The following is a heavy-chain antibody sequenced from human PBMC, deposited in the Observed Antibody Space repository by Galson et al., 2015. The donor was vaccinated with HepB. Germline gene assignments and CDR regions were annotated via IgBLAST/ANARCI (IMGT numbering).Heavy chain of an antibody. J-gene: IGHJ4*02. D-gene: IGHD6-6*01. Sequence: SLRLSCAVSGFTFSTFAMSWIRQAPGEGLKWVSSITSGGGDTYYSDSVKGRFTISRDNSKNLMFLQMNNLRAADTAIYFCAKDLRGRSSSYYFDYWGQGALVTVSS. CDR1: GFTFSTFA. CDR3: AKDLRGRSSSYYFDY. V-gene: IGHV3-23*01. CDR2: ITSGGGDT.